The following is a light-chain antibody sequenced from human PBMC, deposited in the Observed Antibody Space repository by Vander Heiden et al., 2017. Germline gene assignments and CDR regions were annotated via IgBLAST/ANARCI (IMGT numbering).Light chain of an antibody. V-gene: IGLV2-14*03. CDR2: DVS. CDR3: ISYTSGSTPYV. Sequence: QSALTHPASVPGSPGQSITIPCTGTSSDVGGYKYVSWYQQHPGKAPKLIIYDVSDRPSGGSNRFSGSKSGNTASLTISGLQAEDEADYYCISYTSGSTPYVFGTGTRVTVL. CDR1: SSDVGGYKY. J-gene: IGLJ1*01.